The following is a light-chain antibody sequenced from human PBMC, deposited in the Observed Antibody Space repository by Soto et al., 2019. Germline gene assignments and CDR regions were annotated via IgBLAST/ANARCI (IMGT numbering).Light chain of an antibody. V-gene: IGLV4-69*01. J-gene: IGLJ2*01. CDR1: SGHSSYA. Sequence: QLVLTQSPSASASLGAWVKLTCTLSSGHSSYAITWHQQHPEKGPRYLMKLNSAGSHSKGDGIPDRFSGSSSGAERYLTISSLQSEDEADYYCQTWGTGIQVFGGGTQLTVL. CDR2: LNSAGSH. CDR3: QTWGTGIQV.